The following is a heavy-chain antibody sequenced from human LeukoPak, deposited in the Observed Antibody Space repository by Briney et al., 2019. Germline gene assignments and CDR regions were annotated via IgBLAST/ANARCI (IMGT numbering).Heavy chain of an antibody. D-gene: IGHD6-13*01. J-gene: IGHJ4*02. CDR2: ISPDNENT. V-gene: IGHV1-18*01. CDR1: GYSFTTYG. CDR3: AREHGIATIGIPYYLDF. Sequence: GASVKVSCKTSGYSFTTYGISWVRQAPGQGLEWMGWISPDNENTKYAENLQGRVTMTTDTSTYTAYMELKSLISDDTAVYYCAREHGIATIGIPYYLDFWGQGTPVTVSS.